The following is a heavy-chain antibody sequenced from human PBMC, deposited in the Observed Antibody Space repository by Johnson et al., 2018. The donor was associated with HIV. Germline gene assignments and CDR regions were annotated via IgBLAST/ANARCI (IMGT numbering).Heavy chain of an antibody. D-gene: IGHD4-11*01. CDR2: IAWNGATT. CDR1: GFTFDEHG. CDR3: ARDTYSSDACDI. Sequence: LVESGGGVVRPGESLRLSCAASGFTFDEHGMSWVRQAPGKGLEWVSGIAWNGATTGYADSVKGRFTISRDNVKKSLYLQMNSLRAEDTALYYCARDTYSSDACDIWGQGTMVTVSS. J-gene: IGHJ3*02. V-gene: IGHV3-20*04.